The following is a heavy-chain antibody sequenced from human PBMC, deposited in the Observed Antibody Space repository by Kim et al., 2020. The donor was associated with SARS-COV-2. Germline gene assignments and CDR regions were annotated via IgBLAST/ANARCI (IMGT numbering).Heavy chain of an antibody. D-gene: IGHD3-3*01. CDR2: IRSKANSYAT. V-gene: IGHV3-73*01. Sequence: GGSLRLSCAASGFTFSGSAMHWVRQASGKGLEWVGRIRSKANSYATAYAASVKGRFTISRDDSKNTAYLQMNSLKTEDTAVYYCTRRKYDFWRVQDYYYYYMDVWGKGTTVTVSS. CDR3: TRRKYDFWRVQDYYYYYMDV. J-gene: IGHJ6*03. CDR1: GFTFSGSA.